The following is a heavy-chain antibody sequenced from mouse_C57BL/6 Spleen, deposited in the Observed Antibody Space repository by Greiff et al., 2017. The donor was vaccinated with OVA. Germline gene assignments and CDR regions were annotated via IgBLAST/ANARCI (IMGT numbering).Heavy chain of an antibody. CDR3: AREGYYGSSSGYFDY. V-gene: IGHV3-6*01. CDR1: GYSITSGYY. CDR2: ISYDGSN. D-gene: IGHD1-1*01. Sequence: EVQLQESGPGLVKPSQSLSLTCSVTGYSITSGYYWNWIRQFPGNKLEWMGYISYDGSNNYNPSLKNRISITRDTSKNQFFLKLNSVTTEDTATYYCAREGYYGSSSGYFDYWGQGTTLTVSS. J-gene: IGHJ2*01.